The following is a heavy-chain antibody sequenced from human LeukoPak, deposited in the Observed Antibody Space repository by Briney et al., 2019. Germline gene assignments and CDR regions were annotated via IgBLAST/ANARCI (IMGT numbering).Heavy chain of an antibody. J-gene: IGHJ3*02. CDR1: GYTFTGYY. CDR3: ARHDYYGDYGENAFDI. V-gene: IGHV1-2*02. D-gene: IGHD4-17*01. Sequence: ASVKVSCKASGYTFTGYYMHWVRQAPGQGLEWMGWINPNSGGTNYAQKFQGRVTMNRDTSISTAYMELSRLRSDDTAVYYCARHDYYGDYGENAFDIWGRGTMVTVSS. CDR2: INPNSGGT.